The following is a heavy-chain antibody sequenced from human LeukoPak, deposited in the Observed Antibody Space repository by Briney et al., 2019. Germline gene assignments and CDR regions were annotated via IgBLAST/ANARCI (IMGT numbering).Heavy chain of an antibody. CDR2: ITGSGGDT. CDR1: GFTFSSYA. CDR3: AKGSTTSRPYYFDS. Sequence: GGSLRLSCEASGFTFSSYAMSWVRQAPGEGLEWVSAITGSGGDTYHADSVKGRFTISRDNSKNTLYLQMNSLRAEDTAVYYCAKGSTTSRPYYFDSWGQGTLVTVSS. D-gene: IGHD2-2*01. V-gene: IGHV3-23*01. J-gene: IGHJ4*02.